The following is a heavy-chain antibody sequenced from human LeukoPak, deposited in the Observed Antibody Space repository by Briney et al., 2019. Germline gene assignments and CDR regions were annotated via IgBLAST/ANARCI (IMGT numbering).Heavy chain of an antibody. CDR1: GYTFTSYA. J-gene: IGHJ4*02. D-gene: IGHD5-18*01. CDR3: ARTVDTAMAYPSDFDY. V-gene: IGHV7-4-1*02. CDR2: INTNTGNP. Sequence: ASVKVSCKASGYTFTSYAMNWVRQAPGQGLEWMGWINTNTGNPTYAQGFTGRFVFPLDTSVSTAYLQISSLKAEDTAVYYCARTVDTAMAYPSDFDYWGQGTLVTVSS.